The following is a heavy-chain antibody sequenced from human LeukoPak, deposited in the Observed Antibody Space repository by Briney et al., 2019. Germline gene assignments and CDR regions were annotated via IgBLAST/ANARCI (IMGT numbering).Heavy chain of an antibody. Sequence: ASVKVSCKASGYTFTSYYMHWVRQAPGQGLEWMGIINPSGGSTSYAQKFQGRVTMTRDTSTSTVYMEPSSLRSEDTAVYYCARGTNHYYDSSGYSRNFDYWGQGTLVTVSS. CDR1: GYTFTSYY. CDR2: INPSGGST. J-gene: IGHJ4*02. CDR3: ARGTNHYYDSSGYSRNFDY. V-gene: IGHV1-46*01. D-gene: IGHD3-22*01.